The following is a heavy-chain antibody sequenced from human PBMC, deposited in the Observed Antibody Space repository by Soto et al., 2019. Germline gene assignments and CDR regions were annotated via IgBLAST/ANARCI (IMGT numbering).Heavy chain of an antibody. D-gene: IGHD3-9*01. V-gene: IGHV1-69*12. CDR3: ARKAPYYDILTGNTDWYFDL. J-gene: IGHJ2*01. Sequence: QVQLVQSGAEVKKPGSSVKVSCKASGGTFSSYAISWVRQAPGQGLEWMGGIIPIFGTANYAQKFQGRVTITADESTSTAYMELSSLRSEDTAVYYCARKAPYYDILTGNTDWYFDLWGRGTLVTVSS. CDR1: GGTFSSYA. CDR2: IIPIFGTA.